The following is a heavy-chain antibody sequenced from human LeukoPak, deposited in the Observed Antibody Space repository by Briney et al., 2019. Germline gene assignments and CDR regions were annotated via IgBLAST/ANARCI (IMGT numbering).Heavy chain of an antibody. Sequence: SETLSLTCTFSVGSISSSSYYWGWIRQPPGKGLEWIESIFYSGSTYYNQSLKSRVIISVDTSKNQFSLKLSSVTAADTAVYYCARHPSIAAAGGYFQHWGQGTLVTVSS. J-gene: IGHJ1*01. CDR2: IFYSGST. D-gene: IGHD6-13*01. CDR3: ARHPSIAAAGGYFQH. V-gene: IGHV4-39*01. CDR1: VGSISSSSYY.